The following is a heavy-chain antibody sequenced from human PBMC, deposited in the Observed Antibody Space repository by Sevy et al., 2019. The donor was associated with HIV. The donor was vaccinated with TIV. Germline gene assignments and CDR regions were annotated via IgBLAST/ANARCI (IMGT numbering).Heavy chain of an antibody. Sequence: GGSLRLSCVASGFTLSNYGMHWVRQAPGKGLEWVSSISSSSSYIYYADSVKGRFTISRDNAKNSLYLQMNSLRAEDTAVYYCAACRSWGYFDYWGQGTLVTVSS. CDR2: ISSSSSYI. CDR1: GFTLSNYG. CDR3: AACRSWGYFDY. D-gene: IGHD2-15*01. J-gene: IGHJ4*02. V-gene: IGHV3-21*01.